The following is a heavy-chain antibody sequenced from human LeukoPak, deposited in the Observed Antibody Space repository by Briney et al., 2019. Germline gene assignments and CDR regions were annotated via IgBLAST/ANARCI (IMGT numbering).Heavy chain of an antibody. Sequence: PGGSLRLSCSVSGFTFGSFWMSWVRQAPGKGLEWVSAISGSGGSTYYADSVKGRFTISRDNSKNTLYLQMNSLRAEDTAVYYCAGAPVVVVAAIYYYYGMDVWGQGTTVTVSS. CDR1: GFTFGSFW. CDR3: AGAPVVVVAAIYYYYGMDV. J-gene: IGHJ6*02. V-gene: IGHV3-23*01. CDR2: ISGSGGST. D-gene: IGHD2-15*01.